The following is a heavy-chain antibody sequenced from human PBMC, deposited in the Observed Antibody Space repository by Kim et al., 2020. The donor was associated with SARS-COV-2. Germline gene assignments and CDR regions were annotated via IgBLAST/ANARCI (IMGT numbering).Heavy chain of an antibody. CDR2: IKTKKGGTS. CDR3: ATDTHQVGGGEFED. D-gene: IGHD1-26*01. J-gene: IGHJ4*02. V-gene: IGHV3-15*01. Sequence: GGSLRLSCAASGFTFNGAWMNWVRQAPGKGLEWVGLIKTKKGGTSHDAAPVKGRFTISRDDSKNTTYLQMNSLMTEDTAMYYCATDTHQVGGGEFEDWGQGTLVTVSS. CDR1: GFTFNGAW.